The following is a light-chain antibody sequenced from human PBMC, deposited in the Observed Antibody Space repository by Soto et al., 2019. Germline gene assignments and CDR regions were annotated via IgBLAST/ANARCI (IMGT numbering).Light chain of an antibody. V-gene: IGKV1-5*01. CDR2: DAS. CDR1: QSVNGW. CDR3: QQFNTYSFT. J-gene: IGKJ2*01. Sequence: DIQMTQSPSTLSASVGDRVTITCRASQSVNGWLAWYQQTPGRAPNLLIYDASSLESGVPSRFSGSGSGTEYTLTISSLQPDDFATYYCQQFNTYSFTFGQGTKLEIK.